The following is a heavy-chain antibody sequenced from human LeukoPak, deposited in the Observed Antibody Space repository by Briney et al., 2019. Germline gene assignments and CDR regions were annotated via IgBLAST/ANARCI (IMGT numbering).Heavy chain of an antibody. CDR3: ARDPLERYDFWSGYFYMDV. D-gene: IGHD3-3*01. J-gene: IGHJ6*03. CDR1: GFTFSSYW. V-gene: IGHV3-7*01. CDR2: IKQDGSEK. Sequence: GGSLRLSCAASGFTFSSYWMSWVRQAPGKGLEWVANIKQDGSEKYYVDSVKGRFTISRDNAKKSLYLQMNSLRAEDTAVYYCARDPLERYDFWSGYFYMDVWGKGTTVTVSS.